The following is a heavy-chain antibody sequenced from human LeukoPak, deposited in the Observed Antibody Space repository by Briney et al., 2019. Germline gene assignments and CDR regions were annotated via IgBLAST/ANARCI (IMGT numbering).Heavy chain of an antibody. V-gene: IGHV3-23*01. Sequence: GVLRLSCAASGFTFSSYAMSWVRQAPGKGLEGVSAISGSGGSTYYADSVKGRFTISRDNSKNTLYLQMNSLRAEDKAVYYCAKADTSITGTGDFDYWGQGTLVTVSS. D-gene: IGHD1-7*01. CDR1: GFTFSSYA. CDR3: AKADTSITGTGDFDY. J-gene: IGHJ4*02. CDR2: ISGSGGST.